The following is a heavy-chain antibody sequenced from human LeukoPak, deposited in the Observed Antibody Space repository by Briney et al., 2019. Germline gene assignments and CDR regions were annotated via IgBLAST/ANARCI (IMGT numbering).Heavy chain of an antibody. CDR2: IYYSGST. CDR3: AGGGRVSSYVDV. V-gene: IGHV4-59*01. D-gene: IGHD3-16*01. J-gene: IGHJ6*04. Sequence: PSETLSLTCTVSGGSISSYYWSWIRQPPGKGLEWIGYIYYSGSTNYNPSLKSRVTISVDTSKNQFSLKLSSVTAADTAVYYCAGGGRVSSYVDVWGKGTRVTVSS. CDR1: GGSISSYY.